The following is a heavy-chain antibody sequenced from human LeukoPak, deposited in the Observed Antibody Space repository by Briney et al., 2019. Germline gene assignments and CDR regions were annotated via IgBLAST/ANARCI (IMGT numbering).Heavy chain of an antibody. CDR2: ISWDGGST. CDR1: GFTFDDYA. D-gene: IGHD6-13*01. J-gene: IGHJ6*03. Sequence: PGGSLRLSCAASGFTFDDYAMHWVRQAPGEGLEWVSLISWDGGSTYYADSVKGRFTISRDNSKNSLYLQMNSLRAEDTALYYCAKDGSSSMWDYYYYYMDVWGKGTTVTVSS. V-gene: IGHV3-43D*03. CDR3: AKDGSSSMWDYYYYYMDV.